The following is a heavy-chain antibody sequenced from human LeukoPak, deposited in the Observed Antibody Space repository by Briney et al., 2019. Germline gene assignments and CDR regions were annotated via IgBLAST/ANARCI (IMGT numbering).Heavy chain of an antibody. CDR1: GFVLGHSW. D-gene: IGHD3-22*01. V-gene: IGHV3-7*03. J-gene: IGHJ4*02. CDR2: INLDGSEI. Sequence: GGSLRLSCEASGFVLGHSWMSWVRQAPGKGLELVANINLDGSEINYLDSLTGRLTISRDNAKDSLYLQMNGLRAEDTAVYFCVRDRGYSTFDYWGQGTLVTVSS. CDR3: VRDRGYSTFDY.